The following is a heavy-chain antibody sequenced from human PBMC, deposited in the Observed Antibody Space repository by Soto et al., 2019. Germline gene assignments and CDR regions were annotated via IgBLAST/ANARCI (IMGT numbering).Heavy chain of an antibody. V-gene: IGHV1-46*01. CDR2: IFPGGVNI. CDR1: GYTFTSYA. D-gene: IGHD2-15*01. CDR3: VKDILAGGADV. J-gene: IGHJ6*02. Sequence: GASVKVSCKASGYTFTSYAMHWVRQAPGQGLEWMGTIFPGGVNIAYAQKFQGRVTMTKDTSTSTVYMELNSLTTEDTASYYCVKDILAGGADVWGQGTTVTVSS.